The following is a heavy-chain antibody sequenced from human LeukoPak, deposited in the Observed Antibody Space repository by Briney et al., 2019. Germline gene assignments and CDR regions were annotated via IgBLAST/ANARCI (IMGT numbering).Heavy chain of an antibody. Sequence: ASETLSLTCTVSGGSISSYYWSWIRQPPGKGLEWIGYIYYRGSTNYNPSLKSRATISVDTSKNQFSLKLTSVTAADTAVYYCARQAKRLYESSPDFDYWGQGTLVTVSS. V-gene: IGHV4-59*08. CDR1: GGSISSYY. D-gene: IGHD3-22*01. CDR2: IYYRGST. J-gene: IGHJ4*02. CDR3: ARQAKRLYESSPDFDY.